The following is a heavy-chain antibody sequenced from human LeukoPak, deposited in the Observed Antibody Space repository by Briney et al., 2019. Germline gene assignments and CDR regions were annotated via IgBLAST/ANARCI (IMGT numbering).Heavy chain of an antibody. V-gene: IGHV5-51*01. J-gene: IGHJ4*02. CDR3: ARVELRYFDWLLPDY. CDR1: GYSFTSYW. D-gene: IGHD3-9*01. CDR2: IYPGDSDT. Sequence: GESLKISCKGSGYSFTSYWIGWVRQMPGKGLEWMGIIYPGDSDTRYSPSFQGQVTISADKSISTAHLQWSSLKASDTAMYYCARVELRYFDWLLPDYWGQGTLVTVSS.